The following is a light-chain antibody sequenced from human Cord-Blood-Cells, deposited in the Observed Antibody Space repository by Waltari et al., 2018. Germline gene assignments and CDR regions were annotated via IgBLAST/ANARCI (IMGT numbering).Light chain of an antibody. CDR1: QSVSSY. CDR3: QQRSNWPPIT. CDR2: DAS. V-gene: IGKV3-11*01. J-gene: IGKJ5*01. Sequence: EIVLTQSPATLSLSPGERATLSCRASQSVSSYLAWYQQKPGQTPRLLIDDASNRATGIPAMFSGSGSGTDFTLTISSLEPEDFAVYYCQQRSNWPPITFGQGTRLEIK.